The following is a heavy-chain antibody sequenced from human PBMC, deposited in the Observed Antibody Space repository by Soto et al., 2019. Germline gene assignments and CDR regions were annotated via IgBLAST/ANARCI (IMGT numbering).Heavy chain of an antibody. CDR3: ARETLRDAIDI. CDR1: GFDFRSYG. V-gene: IGHV3-48*03. J-gene: IGHJ3*02. Sequence: GGSLRLSCVASGFDFRSYGMNWVRQAPGKGLEWVSNIRANDESIYYADSVKGRVSVSRDNAKNSLFLEMNSLRVNDTAVYYCARETLRDAIDIWGQGTMVTVSS. CDR2: IRANDESI.